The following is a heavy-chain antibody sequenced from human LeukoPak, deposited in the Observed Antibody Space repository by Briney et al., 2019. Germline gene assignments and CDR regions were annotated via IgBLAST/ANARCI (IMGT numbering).Heavy chain of an antibody. CDR2: IYPGDSDT. CDR3: ARRLYSNGWDY. V-gene: IGHV5-51*01. D-gene: IGHD4-11*01. Sequence: GESLRISCKGSGYSFTSYWIGWVRQVPGKSLEWMGVIYPGDSDTRYSPSFQGQVTISADKSISTAYLQWSSLKASDTAIYYCARRLYSNGWDYWGRGTLVTVSS. J-gene: IGHJ4*02. CDR1: GYSFTSYW.